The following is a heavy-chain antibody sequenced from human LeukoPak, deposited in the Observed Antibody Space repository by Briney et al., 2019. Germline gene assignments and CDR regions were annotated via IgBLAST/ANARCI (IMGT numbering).Heavy chain of an antibody. J-gene: IGHJ3*01. V-gene: IGHV5-51*01. Sequence: GESLKISCKASGYSFTNYWIAWVRHMPGKGLEWMGIIYPDDSDTGYSPSFQGQVTISVDKSINTAYLQWSTLKASDTAMYYCARSVTFFDLLTPRGFDFWGQGTMVTVSS. CDR2: IYPDDSDT. CDR3: ARSVTFFDLLTPRGFDF. D-gene: IGHD3-9*01. CDR1: GYSFTNYW.